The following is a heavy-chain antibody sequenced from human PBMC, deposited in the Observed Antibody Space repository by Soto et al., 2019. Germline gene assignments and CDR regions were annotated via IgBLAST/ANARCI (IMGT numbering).Heavy chain of an antibody. CDR2: ISYDGSNK. Sequence: QVQLVESGGGVVQPGRSLRLSCAASGFTFSSYAMHWVRQAPGKGLEWVAVISYDGSNKYYADSVKGRFTISRDNSKNTLYLEINRRRAWDTAVYYCARDRLRYNWDDFPYYYCGMDVWGRGTTVTVSS. V-gene: IGHV3-30-3*01. CDR1: GFTFSSYA. D-gene: IGHD1-1*01. CDR3: ARDRLRYNWDDFPYYYCGMDV. J-gene: IGHJ6*02.